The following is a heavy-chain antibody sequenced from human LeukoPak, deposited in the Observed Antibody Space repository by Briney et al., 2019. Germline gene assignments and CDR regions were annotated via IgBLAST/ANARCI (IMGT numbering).Heavy chain of an antibody. J-gene: IGHJ4*02. V-gene: IGHV3-15*01. CDR1: VFTFSNVW. CDR2: MNKKPDRGPT. CDR3: TTRSPCVVYCGYDYEDY. Sequence: PGGFLRLSCAASVFTFSNVWMSAVRQAPGKGLACVGRMNKKPDRGPTDYAGPVKGRFTFSRDYSKNTLYLQMNSLKSEDMAVYYCTTRSPCVVYCGYDYEDYWGQGTLVTVSS. D-gene: IGHD5-12*01.